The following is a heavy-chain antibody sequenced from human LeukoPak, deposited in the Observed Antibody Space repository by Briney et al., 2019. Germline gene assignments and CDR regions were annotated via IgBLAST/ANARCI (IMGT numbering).Heavy chain of an antibody. Sequence: GGSLRLSCAASGFSFSSYWMHWVRQAPGKGLVWVSRINTDGSRTSQADSVKGRFTISRDNAKYTLYLQMNSLRAEDTAVYYCARDPYGDYPPYYYYGMDVWGQGTTVTVSS. J-gene: IGHJ6*02. CDR2: INTDGSRT. V-gene: IGHV3-74*01. D-gene: IGHD4-17*01. CDR1: GFSFSSYW. CDR3: ARDPYGDYPPYYYYGMDV.